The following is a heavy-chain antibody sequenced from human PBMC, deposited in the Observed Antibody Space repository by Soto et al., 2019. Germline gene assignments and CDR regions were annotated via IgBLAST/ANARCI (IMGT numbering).Heavy chain of an antibody. Sequence: GGSLRLSCAASGFTFDDYGMSWVRQAPGKGLEWVSGINWNGGSTGYADSVKGRFTISRDNAKNSLYLQMNSLRAEDTALYHCARRLQDGSYYYMDVWGKGTTVTVSS. J-gene: IGHJ6*03. CDR1: GFTFDDYG. CDR2: INWNGGST. CDR3: ARRLQDGSYYYMDV. D-gene: IGHD4-4*01. V-gene: IGHV3-20*01.